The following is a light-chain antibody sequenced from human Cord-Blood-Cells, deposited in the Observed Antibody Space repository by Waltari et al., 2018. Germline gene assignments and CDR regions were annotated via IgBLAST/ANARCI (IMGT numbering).Light chain of an antibody. CDR1: SSDVGSYNL. CDR2: EGS. Sequence: QSALTQPASVSGSPGQSITISCTGTSSDVGSYNLVSWYQQHPGKAPKLRIYEGSKRPSGVSNRFSGYKSGNTAYLTISGLHAEDEADYYCCSYAGSSTYYVFGTGTKVTVL. V-gene: IGLV2-23*01. J-gene: IGLJ1*01. CDR3: CSYAGSSTYYV.